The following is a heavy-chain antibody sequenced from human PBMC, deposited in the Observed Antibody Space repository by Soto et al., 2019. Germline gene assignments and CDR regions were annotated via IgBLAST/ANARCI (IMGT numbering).Heavy chain of an antibody. CDR2: IYHSGST. J-gene: IGHJ3*02. CDR3: ARDGGYGDYVGAFDI. V-gene: IGHV4-30-2*01. CDR1: GGSISSGGDS. D-gene: IGHD4-17*01. Sequence: TLSLTCAVSGGSISSGGDSWSWIRQPPGKGLEWIGYIYHSGSTYYNPSLKSRVTISVDRSKNQFSLKLSSVTAADTAVYYCARDGGYGDYVGAFDIWGQGTMVTVSS.